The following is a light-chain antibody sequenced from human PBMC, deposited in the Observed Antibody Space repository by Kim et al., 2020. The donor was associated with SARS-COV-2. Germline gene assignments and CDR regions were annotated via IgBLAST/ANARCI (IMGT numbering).Light chain of an antibody. V-gene: IGKV3-20*01. CDR3: QQYGSSPWT. CDR1: QSVSSSY. J-gene: IGKJ1*01. CDR2: GAS. Sequence: LSPGKRATLSCRASQSVSSSYLAWYQQKPGQAPRLLIYGASSRATGIPDRFSGSGSGTDFTLTISRLEPEDFAVYYCQQYGSSPWTFGQGTKLEI.